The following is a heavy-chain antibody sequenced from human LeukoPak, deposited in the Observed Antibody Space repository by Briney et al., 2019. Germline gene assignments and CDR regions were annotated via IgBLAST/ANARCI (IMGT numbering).Heavy chain of an antibody. J-gene: IGHJ4*02. Sequence: SETLSLTCTVSGGSISSGGYYWSWIRQPPGKGLEWIGYIYHSGSTYYNPSLKSRVTISVDRSKNQFSLKLSSVTAADTAVYYCASIVVVPAARAGNDWGQGTLVTVSS. CDR1: GGSISSGGYY. CDR3: ASIVVVPAARAGND. V-gene: IGHV4-30-2*01. D-gene: IGHD2-2*01. CDR2: IYHSGST.